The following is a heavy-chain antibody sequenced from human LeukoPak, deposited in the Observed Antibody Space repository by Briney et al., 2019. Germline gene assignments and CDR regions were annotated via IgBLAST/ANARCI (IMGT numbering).Heavy chain of an antibody. V-gene: IGHV3-49*04. CDR2: IRSKAYGGTT. CDR3: TRTFGGVIVYYFDY. CDR1: GFTFGDYA. D-gene: IGHD3-16*02. Sequence: GGSLRLSCTASGFTFGDYAMSWVRQAPGKGLEWVGFIRSKAYGGTTEYAASVKGRFTISRDDSKSIAYLQMNSLKTEDTAVYYCTRTFGGVIVYYFDYWGQGILVTVSS. J-gene: IGHJ4*02.